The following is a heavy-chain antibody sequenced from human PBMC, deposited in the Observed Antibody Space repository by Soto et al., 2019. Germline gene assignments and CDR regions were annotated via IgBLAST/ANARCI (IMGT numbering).Heavy chain of an antibody. CDR2: TYYRSKWYN. J-gene: IGHJ6*02. V-gene: IGHV6-1*01. D-gene: IGHD5-12*01. CDR3: AREEDSGYDYYYYYGMDV. Sequence: SQTLSLTCAISGDSVSSNSAAWNWIRQPPSRGLEWLGRTYYRSKWYNDYEVSVKSRITINPDTSKNHFSLQLNSVTPEDTAVYYCAREEDSGYDYYYYYGMDVWGQGTTVTVSS. CDR1: GDSVSSNSAA.